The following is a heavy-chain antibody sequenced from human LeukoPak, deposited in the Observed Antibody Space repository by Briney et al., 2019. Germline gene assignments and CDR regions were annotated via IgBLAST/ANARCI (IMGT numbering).Heavy chain of an antibody. CDR1: RYTFIGYY. CDR3: ARGGLPDQRYSYGYDFDY. D-gene: IGHD5-18*01. J-gene: IGHJ4*02. V-gene: IGHV1-2*02. CDR2: INPNSGGT. Sequence: GASVNVSCKSSRYTFIGYYMHWVRPAPGQGLEWMGWINPNSGGTNYAQKFQGRVTMTRDTSISTAYMDLSRLRSDDTAVYYCARGGLPDQRYSYGYDFDYWGQGTLVTVSS.